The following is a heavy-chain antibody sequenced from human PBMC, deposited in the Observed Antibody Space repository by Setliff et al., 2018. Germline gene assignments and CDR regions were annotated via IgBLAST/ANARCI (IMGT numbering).Heavy chain of an antibody. J-gene: IGHJ5*02. D-gene: IGHD3-16*01. Sequence: ASVKVSCKASGGGLNNYAVAWVRQAPGQGLEWMGGIIPILDDINQAQKFEGRATFTTDESTSTAYMELSSLTPDDTAVYYCARAIYEPFRESHNWFGPWGPGTLVTVSS. CDR1: GGGLNNYA. V-gene: IGHV1-69*05. CDR3: ARAIYEPFRESHNWFGP. CDR2: IIPILDDI.